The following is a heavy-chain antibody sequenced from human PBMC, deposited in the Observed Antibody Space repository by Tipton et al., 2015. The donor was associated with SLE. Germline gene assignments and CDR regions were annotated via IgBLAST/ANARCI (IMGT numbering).Heavy chain of an antibody. V-gene: IGHV3-74*01. Sequence: SLRLSCVASGFTFNNYWMNWVRQAPGKGLVWVSRITSDGSTTAYADFVRGRFTISRDNAKKTVYLQMNSLRAEDTAVYYCASEGYCSGGSCLFDYWGQGTLVTVSS. CDR3: ASEGYCSGGSCLFDY. D-gene: IGHD2-15*01. CDR2: ITSDGSTT. J-gene: IGHJ4*02. CDR1: GFTFNNYW.